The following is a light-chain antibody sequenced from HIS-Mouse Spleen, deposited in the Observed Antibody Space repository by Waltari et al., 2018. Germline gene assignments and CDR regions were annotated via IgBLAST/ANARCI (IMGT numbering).Light chain of an antibody. Sequence: EIVLTQSPATLSLSPGERATLSCRASQSVSSYLAWYQQKPGQAPRLLIYDASNRATGIPARFSGSGSGTDFTLTISSLEPEDFAVYYCQQRSNWPYTFGQGTKLVIK. CDR2: DAS. CDR1: QSVSSY. V-gene: IGKV3-11*01. CDR3: QQRSNWPYT. J-gene: IGKJ2*01.